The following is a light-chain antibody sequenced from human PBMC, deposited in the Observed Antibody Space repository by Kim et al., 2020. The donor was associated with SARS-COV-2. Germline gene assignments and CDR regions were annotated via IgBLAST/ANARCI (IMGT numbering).Light chain of an antibody. CDR3: QSYNRDNVL. J-gene: IGLJ2*01. V-gene: IGLV6-57*03. CDR1: SGSIDDNY. CDR2: EDD. Sequence: KTEALSCTRSSGSIDDNYGQWYQQRPGGVPTTVIYEDDQGPSGVSDRFSGSIDNSSNTASLTISGLRTEDEADYYCQSYNRDNVLFGGGTKVTVL.